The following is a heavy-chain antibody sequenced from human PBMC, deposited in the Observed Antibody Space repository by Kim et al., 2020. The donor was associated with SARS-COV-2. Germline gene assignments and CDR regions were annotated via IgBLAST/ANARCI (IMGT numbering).Heavy chain of an antibody. Sequence: YADAVKGRFPISRDTSKDTLYLQMNSVRAEDRAVYYCARGGGGYYYYMDVWGKGTTVTVSS. D-gene: IGHD3-16*01. V-gene: IGHV3-30*01. J-gene: IGHJ6*03. CDR3: ARGGGGYYYYMDV.